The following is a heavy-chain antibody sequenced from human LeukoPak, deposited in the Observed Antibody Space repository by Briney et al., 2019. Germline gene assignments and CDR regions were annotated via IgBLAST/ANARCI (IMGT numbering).Heavy chain of an antibody. CDR1: GGSISNNNYL. V-gene: IGHV4-39*01. CDR2: IYYRGST. CDR3: ARRSNSSSTSY. J-gene: IGHJ4*02. D-gene: IGHD6-13*01. Sequence: SETLSLTCTVSGGSISNNNYLWGWIRQPPGKGLEWIGSIYYRGSTYYNPSLKSRVTISVDTSKNQFSLKLSSVTAADTAVYYCARRSNSSSTSYWGQGTLVTVSS.